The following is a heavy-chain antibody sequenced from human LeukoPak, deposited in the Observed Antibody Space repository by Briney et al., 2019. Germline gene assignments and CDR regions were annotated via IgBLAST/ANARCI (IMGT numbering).Heavy chain of an antibody. V-gene: IGHV3-74*01. CDR3: VRDWDHFDFDS. Sequence: GGSLRLSCAASGFTFRNYWMHWVRQAPGKGLVWVSRIKGEGTHTIYADSVKGRFRISRDNAKSTLYLQMRSLRADDTAVYYCVRDWDHFDFDSWGQGTLVTVSS. CDR1: GFTFRNYW. J-gene: IGHJ5*01. CDR2: IKGEGTHT. D-gene: IGHD1-26*01.